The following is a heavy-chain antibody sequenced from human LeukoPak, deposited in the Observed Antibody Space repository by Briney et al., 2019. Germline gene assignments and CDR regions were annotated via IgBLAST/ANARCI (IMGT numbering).Heavy chain of an antibody. CDR1: GGSISSSSYY. J-gene: IGHJ4*02. D-gene: IGHD6-13*01. CDR3: ARHLAAANFDY. Sequence: SETLSLTCTVSGGSISSSSYYWGWIRQPTGKGLEWIGSIYYSGSTYHNPSLKSRVTISVDTSKNQFSLKLSSVTAADTAVYYCARHLAAANFDYWGQGTLVTVSS. CDR2: IYYSGST. V-gene: IGHV4-39*01.